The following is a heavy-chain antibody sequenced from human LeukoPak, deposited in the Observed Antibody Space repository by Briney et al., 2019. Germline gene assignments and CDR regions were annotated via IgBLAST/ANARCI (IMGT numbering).Heavy chain of an antibody. V-gene: IGHV1-2*06. CDR1: GYTFTGYY. CDR3: AREYVPGILVLGY. CDR2: INPNSGGT. J-gene: IGHJ4*02. Sequence: ASVKVSCKASGYTFTGYYLHWVRQAPGQGLEWMRRINPNSGGTNYAQKFQGRVTMTRDTSISTVYMELSRLRFDDTAVYYCAREYVPGILVLGYWGQETLVTVSS. D-gene: IGHD2-8*02.